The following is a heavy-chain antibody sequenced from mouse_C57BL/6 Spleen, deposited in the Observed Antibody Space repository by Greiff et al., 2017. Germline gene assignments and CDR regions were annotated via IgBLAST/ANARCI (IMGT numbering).Heavy chain of an antibody. CDR3: ARRRVPTTVVGGMDY. CDR1: GYSFTGYY. CDR2: INPSTGGT. J-gene: IGHJ4*01. D-gene: IGHD1-1*01. V-gene: IGHV1-42*01. Sequence: VQLQQSGPELVKPGASVKISCKASGYSFTGYYMNWVKQSPEKSLEWIGEINPSTGGTTYNQKFKAKATLTVDKSSSTAYMQLKSLTSEDSAVYYCARRRVPTTVVGGMDYWGQGTSVTVSS.